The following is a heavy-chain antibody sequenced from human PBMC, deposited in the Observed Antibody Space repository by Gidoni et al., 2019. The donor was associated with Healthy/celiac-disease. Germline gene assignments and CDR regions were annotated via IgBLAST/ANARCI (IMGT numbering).Heavy chain of an antibody. V-gene: IGHV3-21*01. D-gene: IGHD2-2*01. CDR2: ISSSSSYI. CDR1: GVTSSSYG. J-gene: IGHJ6*02. Sequence: EVQLVVSGGGLVKPGGSLILPCAASGVTSSSYGMNWVRQAPGKGLEWVASISSSSSYIYYADSVKGRFTISRDNAKNSLYLQMNSLRAEDTAVYYCARDLEVLRFYYYYYGMDVWGQGTTVTVSS. CDR3: ARDLEVLRFYYYYYGMDV.